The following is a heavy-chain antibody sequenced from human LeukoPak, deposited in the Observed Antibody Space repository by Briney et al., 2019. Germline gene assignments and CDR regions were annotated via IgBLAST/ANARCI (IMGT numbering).Heavy chain of an antibody. D-gene: IGHD1-26*01. CDR1: GGSISSYY. V-gene: IGHV4-59*01. CDR2: IYYSGST. Sequence: SETLSLTCTVSGGSISSYYWSWIRQPPGKGLEWIGYIYYSGSTNYNPSLKSRVTISVDTSKNQFSLKLSSVTAADTAVYYCARGGPDWFDPWGQGALVTVSS. CDR3: ARGGPDWFDP. J-gene: IGHJ5*02.